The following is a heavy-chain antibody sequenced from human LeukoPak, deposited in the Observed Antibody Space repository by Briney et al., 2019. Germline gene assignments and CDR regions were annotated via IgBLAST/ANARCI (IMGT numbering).Heavy chain of an antibody. D-gene: IGHD7-27*01. V-gene: IGHV3-64*01. CDR2: ISSNGGRT. CDR3: ARKNWDYYGMDV. J-gene: IGHJ6*02. CDR1: GFTFSSYS. Sequence: GGSLRLSCAASGFTFSSYSMNWVRQAPGKGLEYVSGISSNGGRTLYANSVKGRFTISRDNSKDTLYLQMGSLRAEDMAVYYCARKNWDYYGMDVWGQGTTVTVPS.